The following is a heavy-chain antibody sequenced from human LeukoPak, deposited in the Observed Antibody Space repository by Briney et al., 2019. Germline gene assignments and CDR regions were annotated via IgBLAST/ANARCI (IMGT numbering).Heavy chain of an antibody. D-gene: IGHD5-12*01. CDR1: GGSVSSGSYY. CDR2: IYYSGST. V-gene: IGHV4-61*01. CDR3: ARYSGYDYLDY. J-gene: IGHJ4*02. Sequence: SETLSLTCTVSGGSVSSGSYYRSWIRQPPGKGLEWIGYIYYSGSTNYNPSLKSRVTISVDTSKNQFSLKLSSVTAADTAVYYCARYSGYDYLDYWGQGTLVTVSS.